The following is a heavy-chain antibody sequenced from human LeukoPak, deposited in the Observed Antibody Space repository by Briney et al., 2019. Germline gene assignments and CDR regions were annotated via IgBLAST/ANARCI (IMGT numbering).Heavy chain of an antibody. D-gene: IGHD3-10*01. J-gene: IGHJ4*02. V-gene: IGHV4-61*08. CDR2: IYYSGST. CDR1: GGSIGSGGYS. CDR3: AREPRRQYGSGSYYDY. Sequence: SETLSLTCAVSGGSIGSGGYSWSWIRQPPGKGLEWIGYIYYSGSTNYNPSLKSRVTISVDTSKNQFSLKLSSVTAADTAVYYCAREPRRQYGSGSYYDYWGQGTLVTVSS.